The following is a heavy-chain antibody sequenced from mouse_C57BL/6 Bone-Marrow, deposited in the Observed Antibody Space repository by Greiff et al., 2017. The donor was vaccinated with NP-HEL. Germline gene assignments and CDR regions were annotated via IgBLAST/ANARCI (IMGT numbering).Heavy chain of an antibody. Sequence: EVMLVESGGDLVKPGGSLKLSCAASGFTFSSYGMSWVRQTPDKRLEWVATISSGGSYNYYPDSVKGRFTISRDNAKNTLYLQMSSLKSEDTAMYYCARGHSSWFAYWGQGTLVTVSA. J-gene: IGHJ3*01. V-gene: IGHV5-6*01. CDR1: GFTFSSYG. D-gene: IGHD2-12*01. CDR2: ISSGGSYN. CDR3: ARGHSSWFAY.